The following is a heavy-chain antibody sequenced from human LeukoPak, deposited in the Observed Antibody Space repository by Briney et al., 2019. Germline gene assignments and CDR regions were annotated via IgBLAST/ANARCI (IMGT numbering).Heavy chain of an antibody. J-gene: IGHJ1*01. CDR3: VRDSGSSYGYYFLH. D-gene: IGHD1-26*01. CDR2: ISSSSSHM. Sequence: GGSLRLSCAASGFTFNSYSMYWVRQAPGKGLEWVSSISSSSSHMFYADSVKGRFSISRDNAKNSLYLQMNSVRGEDTAVYYCVRDSGSSYGYYFLHWGQGTLVTVSS. CDR1: GFTFNSYS. V-gene: IGHV3-21*01.